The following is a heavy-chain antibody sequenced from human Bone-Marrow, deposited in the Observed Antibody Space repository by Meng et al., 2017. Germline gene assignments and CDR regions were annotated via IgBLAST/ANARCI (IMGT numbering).Heavy chain of an antibody. J-gene: IGHJ4*02. D-gene: IGHD3-22*01. V-gene: IGHV4-39*01. CDR3: ARVTQDYDLPRWSDY. Sequence: QPQLQESGPGFVKPSETLSVTCRVSGCSLTSSNYFWGGIRQPPGTGLDWIGNIYYSGTTYYSPSLKSRVTISVDTSKNQLSLKLSSVTAADTAVYDCARVTQDYDLPRWSDYWGQGTLVTVSS. CDR2: IYYSGTT. CDR1: GCSLTSSNYF.